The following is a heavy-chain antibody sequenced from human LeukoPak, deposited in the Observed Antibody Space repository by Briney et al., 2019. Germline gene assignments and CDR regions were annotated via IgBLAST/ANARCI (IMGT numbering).Heavy chain of an antibody. D-gene: IGHD4-17*01. CDR1: GFTFSSYW. CDR3: AKGRLLDYGDYADY. V-gene: IGHV3-7*03. J-gene: IGHJ4*02. CDR2: IKQDGSER. Sequence: GGSLRLSCAASGFTFSSYWMSWVRQAPGKGLEWVANIKQDGSERYYVDSVKGRFTISRDNAKNSLYLQMNSLRAEDTAVYYCAKGRLLDYGDYADYWGQGTLVTVSS.